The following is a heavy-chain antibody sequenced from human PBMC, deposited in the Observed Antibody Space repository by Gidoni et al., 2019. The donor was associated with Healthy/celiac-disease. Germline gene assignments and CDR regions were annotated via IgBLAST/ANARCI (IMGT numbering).Heavy chain of an antibody. CDR3: AGSIVVVTALDY. J-gene: IGHJ4*02. D-gene: IGHD2-21*02. Sequence: QVQLQESGPGLVKPSQTLSLTCAVSGGSISSGGYYWSWIRQPPGKGLEWIGYIYYSGSTYYNPSLKSRVTISVDTSKNQFSLKLSSVTAADTAVYYCAGSIVVVTALDYWGQGTLVTVSS. CDR2: IYYSGST. V-gene: IGHV4-30-4*01. CDR1: GGSISSGGYY.